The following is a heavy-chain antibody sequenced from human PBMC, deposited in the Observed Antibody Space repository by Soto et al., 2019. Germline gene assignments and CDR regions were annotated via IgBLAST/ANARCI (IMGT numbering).Heavy chain of an antibody. D-gene: IGHD3-10*01. CDR3: ARGNMVRGVIMKYGMDV. CDR1: GGSFSGYY. CDR2: INHSGST. J-gene: IGHJ6*02. Sequence: SETLSLTCAVYGGSFSGYYWSWIRQPPGKGLEWIGEINHSGSTNYNPSLKSRVTISVDTSKNQFSLKLSSVTAADTAVYYCARGNMVRGVIMKYGMDVWGQGTTVTVSS. V-gene: IGHV4-34*01.